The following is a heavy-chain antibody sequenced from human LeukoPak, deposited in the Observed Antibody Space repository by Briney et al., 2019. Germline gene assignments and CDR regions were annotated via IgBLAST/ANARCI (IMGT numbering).Heavy chain of an antibody. CDR1: GLTFDDYG. J-gene: IGHJ4*02. V-gene: IGHV3-20*04. CDR3: ARARELLWFGELSYYFDY. CDR2: INWNGGST. D-gene: IGHD3-10*01. Sequence: RPGGSLRLSCAAPGLTFDDYGMRWVRQAPGKGLEWVSGINWNGGSTGYADSVKGRFTISRDNAKNSLYLQMNSLRAEDTALYYCARARELLWFGELSYYFDYWGQGTLVTVSS.